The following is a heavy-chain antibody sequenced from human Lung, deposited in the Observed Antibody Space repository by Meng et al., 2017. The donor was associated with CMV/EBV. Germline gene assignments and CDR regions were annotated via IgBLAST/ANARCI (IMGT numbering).Heavy chain of an antibody. CDR3: ARRQGDYYGSGLLFDY. Sequence: GSISRSSYHWGWIRQPPGKGLEWIGSIYYIGRTYYTPSLKSRVTISVDTSKNQFSLKLSSVTAADTAVYYCARRQGDYYGSGLLFDYWGQGTLVTVSS. V-gene: IGHV4-39*01. CDR1: GSISRSSYH. J-gene: IGHJ4*02. D-gene: IGHD3-10*01. CDR2: IYYIGRT.